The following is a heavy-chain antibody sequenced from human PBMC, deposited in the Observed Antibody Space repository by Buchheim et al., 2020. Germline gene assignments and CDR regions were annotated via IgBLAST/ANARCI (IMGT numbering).Heavy chain of an antibody. Sequence: QVQLQESGPGLVKPSQTLSLTCTVSGGSISSGGYYWSWIRQHPGKGLEWIGYIYYSGSTYYNPSLKSRVTTSVDTSKNQFSLKLSSVTAADTAVYYCARISYYYDSSGYYDGYYYGMDVWGQGTT. CDR2: IYYSGST. CDR1: GGSISSGGYY. CDR3: ARISYYYDSSGYYDGYYYGMDV. J-gene: IGHJ6*02. D-gene: IGHD3-22*01. V-gene: IGHV4-31*03.